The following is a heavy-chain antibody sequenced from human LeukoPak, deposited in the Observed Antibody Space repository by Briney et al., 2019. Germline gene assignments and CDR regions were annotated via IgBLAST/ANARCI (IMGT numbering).Heavy chain of an antibody. D-gene: IGHD3-3*01. J-gene: IGHJ4*02. CDR3: AKVTIFGVVITYFDY. V-gene: IGHV3-23*01. CDR1: GFTFSSYA. CDR2: ISGSGGST. Sequence: PGGSLRLSCAASGFTFSSYAMSWVRQAPGKGLEWVSAISGSGGSTYYADSVKGRFTISRDNSKNTLYLQMNSLRAEDTAVYYCAKVTIFGVVITYFDYWGQGTLVTVSS.